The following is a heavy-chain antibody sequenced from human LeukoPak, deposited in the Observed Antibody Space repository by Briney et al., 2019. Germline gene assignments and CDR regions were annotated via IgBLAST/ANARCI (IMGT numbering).Heavy chain of an antibody. CDR2: INPNSGGT. D-gene: IGHD6-19*01. J-gene: IGHJ6*03. Sequence: ASVKVSCKASGYTFTSYGISWVRQAPGQGLEWMGWINPNSGGTNYAQKFQGRVTMTRDTSISTAYMELSRLRSDDTAVYYCARDPRVAVAFYYYYYMDVWGKGTTVTVSS. CDR3: ARDPRVAVAFYYYYYMDV. V-gene: IGHV1-2*02. CDR1: GYTFTSYG.